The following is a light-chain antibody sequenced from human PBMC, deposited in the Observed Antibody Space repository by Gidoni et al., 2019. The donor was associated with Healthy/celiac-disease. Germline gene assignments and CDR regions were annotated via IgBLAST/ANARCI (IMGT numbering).Light chain of an antibody. CDR2: DAS. CDR1: QSVSSY. J-gene: IGKJ5*01. Sequence: IVLTRFPATLSLSPGERATLSCRASQSVSSYLAWYQQKPGQDPRLLIYDASNRATGITAKFSGSGSGTDFTLTISSREPEDFAVYYCQQRSNWPPPITFGQGTQLEIK. CDR3: QQRSNWPPPIT. V-gene: IGKV3-11*01.